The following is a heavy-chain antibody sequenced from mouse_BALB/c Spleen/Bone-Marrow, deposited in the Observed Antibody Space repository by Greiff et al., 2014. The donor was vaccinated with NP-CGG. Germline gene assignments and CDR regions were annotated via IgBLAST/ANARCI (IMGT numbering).Heavy chain of an antibody. CDR3: ARVFYDSTSAH. CDR1: GYTFTGYW. J-gene: IGHJ2*01. CDR2: IYPGDGDT. V-gene: IGHV1-87*01. Sequence: VQLQQSGAELARPGASVKLSCKASGYTFTGYWMQWVKQRPGQGLEWIGIIYPGDGDTRYTQKFKGKATLTADKSSSTAYMQLRNLASEDSAVYYCARVFYDSTSAHWGQGTTLTVSS. D-gene: IGHD1-1*01.